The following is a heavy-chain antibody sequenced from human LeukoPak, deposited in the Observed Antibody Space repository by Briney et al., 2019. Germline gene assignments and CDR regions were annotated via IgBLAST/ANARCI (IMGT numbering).Heavy chain of an antibody. V-gene: IGHV4-59*01. D-gene: IGHD3-10*01. CDR3: ARVRRVNYYGSGSYYNAPAYFDY. CDR2: IYYSGST. J-gene: IGHJ4*02. Sequence: SETLSLTCTVSGDSIRSYYWSWIRQPPGKGLEWIGYIYYSGSTKYNPSLKSRVTISVDTSKNQFSLKLSSVTAADTAVYYCARVRRVNYYGSGSYYNAPAYFDYWGQGTLVTVSS. CDR1: GDSIRSYY.